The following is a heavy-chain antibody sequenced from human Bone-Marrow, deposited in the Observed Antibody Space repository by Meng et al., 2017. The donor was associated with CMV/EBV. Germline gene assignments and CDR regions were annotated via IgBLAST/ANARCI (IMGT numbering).Heavy chain of an antibody. CDR3: ARGRNYYDSSGYYSASGGDFDY. CDR1: SYY. Sequence: SYYWSWIRQPPGTGLEWIGYIYYSGSTNYNPSLKSRVTISVDTSKNQFSLKLSSVTAADTAVYYCARGRNYYDSSGYYSASGGDFDYWGQGTLVTVSS. D-gene: IGHD3-22*01. V-gene: IGHV4-59*01. CDR2: IYYSGST. J-gene: IGHJ4*02.